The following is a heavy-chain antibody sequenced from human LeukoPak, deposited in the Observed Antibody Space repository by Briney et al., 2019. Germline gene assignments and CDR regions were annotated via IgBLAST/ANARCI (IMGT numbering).Heavy chain of an antibody. J-gene: IGHJ2*01. CDR3: AKDSWEAVAGTYWYFDL. CDR2: IYSGGST. Sequence: GGSLRLSCAASGFTVSSNYMSWVRQAPGKGLEWVSVIYSGGSTYYADSVKGRFTISRDNSKNTLYLQMNSLRAEDTAVYYCAKDSWEAVAGTYWYFDLWGRGTLVTVSS. D-gene: IGHD6-19*01. V-gene: IGHV3-53*01. CDR1: GFTVSSNY.